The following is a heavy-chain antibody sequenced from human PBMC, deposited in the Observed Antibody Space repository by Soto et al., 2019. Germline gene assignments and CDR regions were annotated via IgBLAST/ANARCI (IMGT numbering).Heavy chain of an antibody. CDR1: GGSISSSNW. D-gene: IGHD3-22*01. CDR3: ARRGQTRDSPYGMDV. V-gene: IGHV4-4*02. J-gene: IGHJ6*02. Sequence: KASETLSLTCAVSGGSISSSNWWSWVRQPPGKGLEWIGEIYHSGSTNYNPSLKSRVTISVDKSKNQFSLKLSSVTAADTAVYYCARRGQTRDSPYGMDVWGQGTTVTVSS. CDR2: IYHSGST.